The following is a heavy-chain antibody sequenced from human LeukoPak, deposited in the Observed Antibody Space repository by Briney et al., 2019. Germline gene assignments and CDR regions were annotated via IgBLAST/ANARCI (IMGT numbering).Heavy chain of an antibody. J-gene: IGHJ4*02. Sequence: SETLSLTCTVSGGSISSYYWSWIRQPPGKGLEWIGYIYYSGSTNYNPSLKSRVTISVDTSKNQFSLKLSSVTAADTAVYYCAREDYDILTGYYYFDYWGQGTLVTVSS. D-gene: IGHD3-9*01. CDR3: AREDYDILTGYYYFDY. CDR2: IYYSGST. V-gene: IGHV4-59*01. CDR1: GGSISSYY.